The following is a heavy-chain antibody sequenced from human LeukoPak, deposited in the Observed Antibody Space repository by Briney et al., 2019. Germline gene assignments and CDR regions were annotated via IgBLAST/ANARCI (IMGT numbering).Heavy chain of an antibody. CDR2: IYYSGST. CDR3: AGGGQWLAFDY. Sequence: SETLSLTCTVSGDSISSYYWSWIRQPPGKGLEWIGYIYYSGSTNYNPSLKSRVTISVDTSKNQFSLKLSSVTAADTAVYYCAGGGQWLAFDYWVQGTLVTVSS. J-gene: IGHJ4*02. V-gene: IGHV4-59*08. CDR1: GDSISSYY. D-gene: IGHD6-19*01.